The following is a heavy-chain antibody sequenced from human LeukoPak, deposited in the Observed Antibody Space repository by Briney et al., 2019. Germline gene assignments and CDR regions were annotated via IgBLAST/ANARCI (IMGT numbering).Heavy chain of an antibody. V-gene: IGHV3-11*04. Sequence: GGSLRLSCAASGFTFSDYYMSWIRQAPGKGLEWVSYISSSGSTIYYADSVKGRFTISRDNAKNSLYLQMNSLRAEDTAVYYCARESSGSSIVYYYYYYMDVWGKGTTVTVSS. CDR3: ARESSGSSIVYYYYYYMDV. J-gene: IGHJ6*03. D-gene: IGHD1-26*01. CDR1: GFTFSDYY. CDR2: ISSSGSTI.